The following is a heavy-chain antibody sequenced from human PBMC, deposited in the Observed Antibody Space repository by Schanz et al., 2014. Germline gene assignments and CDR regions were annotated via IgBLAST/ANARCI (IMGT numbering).Heavy chain of an antibody. CDR3: ARGEWSTSQFDC. CDR1: GGSFSGYY. D-gene: IGHD2-2*01. CDR2: IHHSGST. J-gene: IGHJ4*01. V-gene: IGHV4-34*01. Sequence: QVQLQQWGAGLLKPSETLSLTCAVYGGSFSGYYWTWIRQPPGKGLEWIGEIHHSGSTNYNPSLKSRVTISMDTSKTHFSLKLSSVTAADTAVYYCARGEWSTSQFDCWGHGTLVTVSS.